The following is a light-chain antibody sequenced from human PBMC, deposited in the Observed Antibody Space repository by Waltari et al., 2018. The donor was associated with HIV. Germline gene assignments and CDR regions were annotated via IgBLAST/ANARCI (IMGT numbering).Light chain of an antibody. J-gene: IGLJ1*01. CDR1: NADIGIYDS. Sequence: QSAPIQPAPVSGSPGQSLPVSCTGTNADIGIYDSVSWYQHHPGEVPKLLIFDVDKRPLGISTRFSGSKSGNTASLIISGLQAEDEADYYCSATATRDIFVFGTGTKVTVL. CDR3: SATATRDIFV. V-gene: IGLV2-14*03. CDR2: DVD.